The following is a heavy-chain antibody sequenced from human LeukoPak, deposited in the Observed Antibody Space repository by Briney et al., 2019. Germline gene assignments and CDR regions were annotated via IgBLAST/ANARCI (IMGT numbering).Heavy chain of an antibody. D-gene: IGHD5-12*01. CDR2: IKQDGSEK. Sequence: PGGSLRLSCAASRFTFSSYWMSWVRQAPGKGLEWVANIKQDGSEKYYVDSVKGRFTIPRDNAKNSLYLQLNSLRAEDTAVYYCARARGGYDFDYWGQGTLVTVSS. V-gene: IGHV3-7*03. CDR1: RFTFSSYW. J-gene: IGHJ4*02. CDR3: ARARGGYDFDY.